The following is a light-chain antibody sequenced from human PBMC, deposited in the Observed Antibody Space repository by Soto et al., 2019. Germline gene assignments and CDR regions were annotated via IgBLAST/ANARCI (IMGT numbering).Light chain of an antibody. V-gene: IGKV3-15*01. CDR3: QQYKDWSLT. Sequence: EIVMTQAPATLSVSPGERATLSCRASQNINSNLAWYQQKPGQAPSLLIDDASTRATGIPARFSGSGSGTQLTLSISSLQSEDFAVYYCQQYKDWSLTFGQGTKLEIQ. CDR2: DAS. CDR1: QNINSN. J-gene: IGKJ2*01.